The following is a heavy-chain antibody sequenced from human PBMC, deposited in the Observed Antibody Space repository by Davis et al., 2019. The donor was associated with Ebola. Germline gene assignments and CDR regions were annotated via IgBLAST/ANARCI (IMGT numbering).Heavy chain of an antibody. V-gene: IGHV3-30-3*01. D-gene: IGHD5-12*01. Sequence: GESLKISCAASGFTFTTYYTLGPPGSRQGAGVGGSYSNKYYADSVKGRFTISRDNAKNTLYLQMNSLRAEDTAVYYCARGIRYSGNYYYGVDVWGQGTTVTVSS. CDR1: GFTFTTY. J-gene: IGHJ6*02. CDR3: ARGIRYSGNYYYGVDV. CDR2: SNK.